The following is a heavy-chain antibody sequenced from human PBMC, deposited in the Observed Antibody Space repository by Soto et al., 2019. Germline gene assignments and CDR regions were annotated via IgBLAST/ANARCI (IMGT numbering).Heavy chain of an antibody. CDR2: ISTDGSVP. Sequence: EVQLVESGGGLVQPGGSLRLSCAASGLTFSSYWMHWVRQAPGKGLVWVSRISTDGSVPTYADSVKGRFTIARDNAKNTLYLPMNSLRTEDTAVYYCARAPYSSGWWGSDYWGQGTLVTVSS. CDR1: GLTFSSYW. V-gene: IGHV3-74*01. D-gene: IGHD6-19*01. CDR3: ARAPYSSGWWGSDY. J-gene: IGHJ4*02.